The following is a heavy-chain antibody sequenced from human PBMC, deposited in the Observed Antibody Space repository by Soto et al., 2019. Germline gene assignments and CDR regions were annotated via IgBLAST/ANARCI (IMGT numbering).Heavy chain of an antibody. D-gene: IGHD2-15*01. CDR2: INHSGST. CDR3: VRAVTLYCSGRSCYSARLY. CDR1: GGSFSGYY. J-gene: IGHJ4*02. V-gene: IGHV4-34*01. Sequence: SETLSLTCAVYGGSFSGYYWSWIRQPPGKGLEWIGEINHSGSTNYNPSLKSRVTISVDTSKNQFSLKLSSVTAADTAVYYCVRAVTLYCSGRSCYSARLYWGQGTLVTVSS.